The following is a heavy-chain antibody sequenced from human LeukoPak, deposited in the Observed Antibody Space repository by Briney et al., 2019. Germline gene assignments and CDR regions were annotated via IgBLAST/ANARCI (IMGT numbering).Heavy chain of an antibody. CDR1: GGSIISSSYY. J-gene: IGHJ5*02. CDR2: IYYSGST. V-gene: IGHV4-39*02. CDR3: ARDDCSSTSCPYNWFDP. Sequence: PSETLSLTCTVSGGSIISSSYYWGWVRPPPGKWMGWVVSIYYSGSTYYNPSLKSRVTISVDTSKNQFSLKLSSVTAADTAVYYCARDDCSSTSCPYNWFDPWGQGTLVTVSS. D-gene: IGHD2-2*01.